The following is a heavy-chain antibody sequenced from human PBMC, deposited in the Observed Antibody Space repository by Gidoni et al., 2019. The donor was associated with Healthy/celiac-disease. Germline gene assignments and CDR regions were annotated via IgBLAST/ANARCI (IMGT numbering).Heavy chain of an antibody. D-gene: IGHD5-12*01. V-gene: IGHV1-18*01. CDR3: ARGYSGYDPPYYYGMDV. Sequence: QVQLVQSGAEVKKPGAAVKVSCKASGYTFTSYGISWVRQAPGKGLEWMGWISAYNGNTNYAQKLQGRVTMTTDTSTSTAYMELRSLRSDDTAVYYCARGYSGYDPPYYYGMDVWGQGTTVTVSS. CDR1: GYTFTSYG. J-gene: IGHJ6*02. CDR2: ISAYNGNT.